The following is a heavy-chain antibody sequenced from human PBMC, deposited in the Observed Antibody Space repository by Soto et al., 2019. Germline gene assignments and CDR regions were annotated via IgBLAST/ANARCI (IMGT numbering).Heavy chain of an antibody. CDR1: GYTFTSYG. CDR2: INAANGDT. D-gene: IGHD6-13*01. CDR3: VRRAVSATGIDWFDP. J-gene: IGHJ5*02. V-gene: IGHV1-3*01. Sequence: ASVKVSCKASGYTFTSYGIHWVRQAPGQRLERMGWINAANGDTKYSPKFQGRVTITRDTSASTAYMELSSLRSEDTAVYYCVRRAVSATGIDWFDPWGQGTLVTVSS.